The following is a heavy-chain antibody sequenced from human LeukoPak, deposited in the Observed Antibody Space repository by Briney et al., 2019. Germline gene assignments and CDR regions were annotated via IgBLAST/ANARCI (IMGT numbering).Heavy chain of an antibody. Sequence: GGSLRLSCAASAFTFGNYWMHWVRQAPGKGLVWVSRINSDGSSTTYAGSVKGRFTISRDNAKNSLYLQMNSLRVDDTAVYYCARDLDYWGQGTLVTVSS. CDR1: AFTFGNYW. CDR2: INSDGSST. J-gene: IGHJ4*02. V-gene: IGHV3-74*03. CDR3: ARDLDY.